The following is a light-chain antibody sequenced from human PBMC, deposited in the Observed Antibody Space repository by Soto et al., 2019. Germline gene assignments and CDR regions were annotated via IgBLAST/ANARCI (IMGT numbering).Light chain of an antibody. CDR2: AAS. Sequence: DIQMTQSPSSVSASVGDRVTITCRASQDISSWVAWYQQQPGKAPKLLISAASSLQSGVPRRFSGSGSGTDFTRIISSLQPEDLATDVCQQGDSFPGTFGGGTKVDI. CDR3: QQGDSFPGT. V-gene: IGKV1-12*01. CDR1: QDISSW. J-gene: IGKJ4*01.